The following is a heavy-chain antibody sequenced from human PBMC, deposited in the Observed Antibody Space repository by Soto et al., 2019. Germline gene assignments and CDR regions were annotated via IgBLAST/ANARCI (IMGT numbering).Heavy chain of an antibody. CDR3: ARQGWSNVDY. Sequence: QVQLQESGPGLVKPSETLSLTCTVSGGSISSHFWSWIRQPPGKGLEWIGYIYYSGNTNYNPSLRSRVTISVDTSKNQFSLKPSSVTAADTAVYYCARQGWSNVDYWGQGTLVTVSS. CDR1: GGSISSHF. D-gene: IGHD6-19*01. CDR2: IYYSGNT. J-gene: IGHJ4*02. V-gene: IGHV4-59*08.